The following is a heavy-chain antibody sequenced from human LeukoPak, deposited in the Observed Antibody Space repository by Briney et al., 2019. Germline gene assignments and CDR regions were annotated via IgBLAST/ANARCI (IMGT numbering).Heavy chain of an antibody. J-gene: IGHJ5*02. Sequence: PSETLSLTCAVYGGSFSGYYWSWIRQPPGKGLEWIGEINHSGSTNYNPSLKSRVTISVDTSKNQFSLKLSSVTAADTAVYYCARGPKGYCSSTSCYTIGFDPWGQGTLVTVSS. CDR2: INHSGST. V-gene: IGHV4-34*01. D-gene: IGHD2-2*02. CDR1: GGSFSGYY. CDR3: ARGPKGYCSSTSCYTIGFDP.